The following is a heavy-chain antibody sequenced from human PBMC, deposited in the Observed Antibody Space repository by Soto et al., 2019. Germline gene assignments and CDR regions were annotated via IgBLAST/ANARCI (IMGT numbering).Heavy chain of an antibody. D-gene: IGHD2-15*01. CDR2: ISGYNGNT. J-gene: IGHJ5*02. CDR1: GYTFTSYG. CDR3: ARAWEAYCSGGNCLNWFDP. V-gene: IGHV1-18*01. Sequence: ASVKVSCKASGYTFTSYGISWVRQAPGQGLEWVGWISGYNGNTNYAQTLQGRVTMTTDTSTSIAHMELRSLRSDDTAVYYCARAWEAYCSGGNCLNWFDPWGQGTLVTVSS.